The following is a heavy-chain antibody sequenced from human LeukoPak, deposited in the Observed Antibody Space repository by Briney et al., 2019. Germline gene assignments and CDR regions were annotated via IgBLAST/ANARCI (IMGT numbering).Heavy chain of an antibody. Sequence: GGSLRLSCAASGFTFSSYSMNWVRQAPGKGLEWVSSISSSNSYIYYADSVKGRFTISRDNAKNSLYLQMNSLRAEDTAVYYCARSLFGEYYFDYWGQGTLVTVSS. D-gene: IGHD3-10*01. V-gene: IGHV3-21*01. CDR1: GFTFSSYS. J-gene: IGHJ4*02. CDR2: ISSSNSYI. CDR3: ARSLFGEYYFDY.